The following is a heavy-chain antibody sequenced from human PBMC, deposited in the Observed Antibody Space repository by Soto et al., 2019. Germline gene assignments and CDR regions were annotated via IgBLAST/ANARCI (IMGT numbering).Heavy chain of an antibody. V-gene: IGHV3-23*01. Sequence: GGSMGLSCAASGVTFRSYGVHWVRQAPGKGLEWVSAISSSGGSTYYADSVKGRFTISRDNSKNTLYLQMNSLRAEDTAVYYCASRSSGWYFDYWGQGTLVTVSS. CDR2: ISSSGGST. CDR3: ASRSSGWYFDY. CDR1: GVTFRSYG. J-gene: IGHJ4*02. D-gene: IGHD6-19*01.